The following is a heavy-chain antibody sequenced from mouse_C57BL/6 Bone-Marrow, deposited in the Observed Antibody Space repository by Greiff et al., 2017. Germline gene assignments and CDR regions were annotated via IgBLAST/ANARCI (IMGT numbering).Heavy chain of an antibody. CDR2: IYPGNSDT. CDR1: GYTFTSYW. J-gene: IGHJ4*01. D-gene: IGHD2-3*01. Sequence: EVMLVESGTVLARPGASVKMSCKTSGYTFTSYWMHWVKQRPGQGLEWIGAIYPGNSDTSYNQKFKGKAKLTAVTSASTAYMELSSLTNEDSAVYYCTRGRNDGYSFYYAMDYWGQGTSVTVSS. CDR3: TRGRNDGYSFYYAMDY. V-gene: IGHV1-5*01.